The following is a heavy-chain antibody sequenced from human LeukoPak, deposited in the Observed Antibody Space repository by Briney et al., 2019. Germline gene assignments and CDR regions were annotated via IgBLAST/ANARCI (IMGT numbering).Heavy chain of an antibody. V-gene: IGHV1-69*01. Sequence: SVKASCKASGGTFSSYAISWVRQAPGQGLEWMGGIIPIFGTANYAQKFQGRVTITADESTSTAYMELSSLRSEDTAVYYCARAQTGYSSGWGAQYYYYYYMDVWGKGTTVTISS. D-gene: IGHD6-19*01. CDR3: ARAQTGYSSGWGAQYYYYYYMDV. CDR1: GGTFSSYA. J-gene: IGHJ6*03. CDR2: IIPIFGTA.